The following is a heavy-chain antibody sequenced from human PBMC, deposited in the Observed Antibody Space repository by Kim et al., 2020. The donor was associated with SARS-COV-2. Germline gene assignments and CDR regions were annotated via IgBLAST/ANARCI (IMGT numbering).Heavy chain of an antibody. D-gene: IGHD2-15*01. CDR3: ARVVVYYYYYGMDV. J-gene: IGHJ6*02. V-gene: IGHV1-8*01. Sequence: AQKFQGRVTMTRNTSISTAYMELSSLRSEDTAVYYCARVVVYYYYYGMDVWGQGTTVTVSS.